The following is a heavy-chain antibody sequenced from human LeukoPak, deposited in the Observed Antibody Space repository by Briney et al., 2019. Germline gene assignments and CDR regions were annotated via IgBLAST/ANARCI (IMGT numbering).Heavy chain of an antibody. CDR2: IRYDGTSQ. CDR3: ARDNEYSSSSGAFDI. V-gene: IGHV3-30*02. J-gene: IGHJ3*02. Sequence: PGGSLRLSCVTSGFTFRRYGMHWIRQAPGKGLEWVAYIRYDGTSQDHADSVKGRFVISRDNFRSILYLQMNNLRPEDTALYYCARDNEYSSSSGAFDIWGQGTMVTVSS. CDR1: GFTFRRYG. D-gene: IGHD6-6*01.